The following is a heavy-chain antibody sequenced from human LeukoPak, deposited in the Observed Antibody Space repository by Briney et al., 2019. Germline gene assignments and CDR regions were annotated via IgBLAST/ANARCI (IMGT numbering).Heavy chain of an antibody. CDR2: TSGGGTDT. V-gene: IGHV3-23*01. J-gene: IGHJ4*02. CDR1: GFIFSSSA. CDR3: ARDQAGD. D-gene: IGHD3-10*01. Sequence: GGSLRLSCVGSGFIFSSSAMSWVRQAPGKGLEWVPGTSGGGTDTYYADSVKGRFTISRDNSKNTLYLQINSLRTEDTAMYYCARDQAGDWGQGTLVIVSS.